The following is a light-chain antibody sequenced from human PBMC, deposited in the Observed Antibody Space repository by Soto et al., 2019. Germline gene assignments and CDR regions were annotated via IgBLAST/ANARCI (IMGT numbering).Light chain of an antibody. V-gene: IGLV1-40*01. CDR1: SSNIGAGYD. J-gene: IGLJ2*01. CDR3: QSYDSSLSVI. Sequence: QSVLTQPPSVSGAPGQRVTISCTGSSSNIGAGYDVHWYQQLPGTAPKLLIYGNNNRPSGVPDRFSGSKSGTSASLAITGLQAEDEADYYCQSYDSSLSVIFGGGTMLTVL. CDR2: GNN.